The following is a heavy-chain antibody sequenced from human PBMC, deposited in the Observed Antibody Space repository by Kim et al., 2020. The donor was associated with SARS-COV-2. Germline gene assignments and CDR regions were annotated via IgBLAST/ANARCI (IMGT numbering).Heavy chain of an antibody. CDR2: MNPNSGNT. D-gene: IGHD3-16*02. J-gene: IGHJ6*03. CDR3: AREYHFGSYRYTDYYYYMDV. V-gene: IGHV1-8*01. CDR1: GYTFTSYD. Sequence: ASVKVSCKASGYTFTSYDINWVRQATGQGLEWMGWMNPNSGNTGYAQKFQGRVTMTRNTSISTAYMELSSLRSEDTAVYYCAREYHFGSYRYTDYYYYMDVWGKGTTVTVSS.